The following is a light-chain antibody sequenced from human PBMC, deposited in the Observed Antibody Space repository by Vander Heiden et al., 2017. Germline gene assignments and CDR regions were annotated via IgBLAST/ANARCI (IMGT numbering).Light chain of an antibody. CDR3: QQSYIIPFT. Sequence: DIQMTHSPSSLSASVGDRVTITCRASQSVTSFLNWYQQKSGQAPKLLIYAASSLHTGVPSRFSGRGSGTDFSLTIRSLQPEDFATYYCQQSYIIPFTFGPGTKVDMK. V-gene: IGKV1-39*01. J-gene: IGKJ3*01. CDR1: QSVTSF. CDR2: AAS.